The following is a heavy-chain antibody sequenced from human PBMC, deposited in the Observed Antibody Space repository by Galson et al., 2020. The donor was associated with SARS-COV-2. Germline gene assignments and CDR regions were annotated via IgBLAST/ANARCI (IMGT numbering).Heavy chain of an antibody. CDR2: IWYDGSNK. J-gene: IGHJ4*02. V-gene: IGHV3-33*06. CDR1: GFTFSSYG. Sequence: GGSLRLSCAASGFTFSSYGMHWVRQAPGKGLEWVAVIWYDGSNKYYADSVKGRFTISRDNSKNTLYLQMNSLRAEDTAVYYCAKDFSVLPAPMIVVEYTFDYWGQGTLVTVSS. CDR3: AKDFSVLPAPMIVVEYTFDY. D-gene: IGHD3-22*01.